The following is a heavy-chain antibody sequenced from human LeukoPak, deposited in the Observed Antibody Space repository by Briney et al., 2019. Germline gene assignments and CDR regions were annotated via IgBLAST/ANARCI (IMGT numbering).Heavy chain of an antibody. Sequence: GGSLRLSCAASGFTFSSYGMHWVRQAPGKGLEWVAFIRYDGSNKYYADSVKGRFTISRDNSKNTLYLQMNSLRAEDTAVYYCAKAFRGAPVSDFAYGARGPLVTVPS. V-gene: IGHV3-30*02. D-gene: IGHD3-16*01. J-gene: IGHJ4*02. CDR2: IRYDGSNK. CDR1: GFTFSSYG. CDR3: AKAFRGAPVSDFAY.